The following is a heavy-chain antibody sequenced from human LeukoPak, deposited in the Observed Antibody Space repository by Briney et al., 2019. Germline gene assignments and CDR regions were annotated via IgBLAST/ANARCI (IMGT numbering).Heavy chain of an antibody. CDR3: ARGQWRADR. V-gene: IGHV4-61*01. CDR2: IYYSGST. CDR1: GGSVSSGSYY. J-gene: IGHJ4*02. Sequence: SETLSLTCTVSGGSVSSGSYYWSWIRQPPGKGLEWIGYIYYSGSTNYNPSLKSRVTISVDTSKNQFSLKLSSVTAADTAVYYCARGQWRADRWGQGTLVTVSS. D-gene: IGHD6-19*01.